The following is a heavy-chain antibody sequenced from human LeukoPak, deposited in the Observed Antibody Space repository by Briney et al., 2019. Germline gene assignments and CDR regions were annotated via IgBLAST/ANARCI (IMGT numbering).Heavy chain of an antibody. Sequence: ASMKVSCKAPGYTFTHFGFTWVRQAPGQGPEWMGWISAYNGATDYAQKFQGRITMITDTSTSTVYMELRSLRSDDTAVYYCARFCSFARGSCDYWGQGTPVTVSS. V-gene: IGHV1-18*01. D-gene: IGHD3-10*01. CDR2: ISAYNGAT. CDR1: GYTFTHFG. J-gene: IGHJ4*02. CDR3: ARFCSFARGSCDY.